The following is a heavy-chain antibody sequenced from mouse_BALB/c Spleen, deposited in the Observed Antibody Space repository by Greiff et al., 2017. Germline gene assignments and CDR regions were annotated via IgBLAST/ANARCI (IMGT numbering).Heavy chain of an antibody. Sequence: EVKLVESGPGLVKPSQSLSLTCSVTGYSITSGYYWNWIRQFPGNKLEWMGYISYDGSNNYNPSLKNRISITRDTSKNQFFLKLNSVTTEDTATYYCARDRTGTFAYWGQGTLVTVSA. CDR1: GYSITSGYY. D-gene: IGHD4-1*01. V-gene: IGHV3-6*02. CDR2: ISYDGSN. J-gene: IGHJ3*01. CDR3: ARDRTGTFAY.